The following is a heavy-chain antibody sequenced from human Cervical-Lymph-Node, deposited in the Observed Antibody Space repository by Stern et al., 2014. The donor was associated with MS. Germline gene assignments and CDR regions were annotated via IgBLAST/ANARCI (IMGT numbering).Heavy chain of an antibody. D-gene: IGHD3-10*01. CDR2: INPSDGST. V-gene: IGHV1-46*03. CDR3: ARDLVDGRIRGPGSFDY. J-gene: IGHJ4*02. Sequence: VQLVQSGAEVKKPGASVKVSCKASGYTFTSDYMHWVRQAPGQGLEWMGIINPSDGSTSYAQNFQGRVTLTRDTSTSTVSMELTSLRSEDTAVYYCARDLVDGRIRGPGSFDYWGQGTLVTVSS. CDR1: GYTFTSDY.